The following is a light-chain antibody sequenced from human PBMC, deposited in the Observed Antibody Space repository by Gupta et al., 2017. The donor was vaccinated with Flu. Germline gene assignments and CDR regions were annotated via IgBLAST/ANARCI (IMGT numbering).Light chain of an antibody. J-gene: IGLJ2*01. CDR3: GTWDSSLSAKV. CDR1: SSNIGNNY. V-gene: IGLV1-51*01. Sequence: QSVLTQPPSVSAAPGQWVTISCSGSSSNIGNNYVSWYQQFPGTAPKLLIFDNNKRPSGIPDRFFGSKSGPSATLGITGLQTGDEADYYCGTWDSSLSAKVFGGGTKVTVL. CDR2: DNN.